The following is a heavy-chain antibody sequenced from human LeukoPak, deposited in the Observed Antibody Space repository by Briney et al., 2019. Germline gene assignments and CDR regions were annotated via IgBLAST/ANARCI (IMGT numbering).Heavy chain of an antibody. J-gene: IGHJ5*02. Sequence: SETLSLTCTVSGGSFSSGSYYWSWIRQPPGKGLEWIGEINHSGSTNYNPSLKSRVTISVDTSKNQFSLKLSSVTAADTAVYYCARAWRVRSARYYDFWSGRWFDPWGQGTLVTVSS. CDR1: GGSFSSGSYY. CDR3: ARAWRVRSARYYDFWSGRWFDP. D-gene: IGHD3-3*01. CDR2: INHSGST. V-gene: IGHV4-61*01.